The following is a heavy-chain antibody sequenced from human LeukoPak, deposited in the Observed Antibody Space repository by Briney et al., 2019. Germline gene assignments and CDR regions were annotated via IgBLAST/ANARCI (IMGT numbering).Heavy chain of an antibody. D-gene: IGHD3-22*01. J-gene: IGHJ4*02. CDR2: ISYDGSNK. CDR1: GFTFSSYG. CDR3: AKDWQSYYYDSSGYYLPFDY. Sequence: GRSLRLSCAASGFTFSSYGMHWVRQAPGKGLEWVAVISYDGSNKYYADSVKGRFTISRDNSKNTLYLQMNSLRAEDTAVYYCAKDWQSYYYDSSGYYLPFDYWGQGTLVTVSS. V-gene: IGHV3-30*18.